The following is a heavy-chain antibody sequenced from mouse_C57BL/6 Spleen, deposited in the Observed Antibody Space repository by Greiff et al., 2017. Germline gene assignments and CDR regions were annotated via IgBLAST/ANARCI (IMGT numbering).Heavy chain of an antibody. Sequence: EVQLQQSGPELVKPGASVKISCKASGYSFTDYNMNWVKQSNGKSLEWIGVINPNYGTTSNNQKFKGKATLTVDQSSSTAYMQLNSLTSEDSAVYYCAKGYYGSSTWFAYWGQGTLVTVSA. J-gene: IGHJ3*01. CDR3: AKGYYGSSTWFAY. D-gene: IGHD1-1*01. V-gene: IGHV1-39*01. CDR1: GYSFTDYN. CDR2: INPNYGTT.